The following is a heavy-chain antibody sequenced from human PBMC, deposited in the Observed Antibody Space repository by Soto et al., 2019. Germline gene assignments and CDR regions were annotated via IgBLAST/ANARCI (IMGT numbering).Heavy chain of an antibody. CDR1: GFTVNSHY. Sequence: EVQLVESGGGLIQPGGSLRLSCAASGFTVNSHYMTWVRQAPGKGLEWVSIMYSGGSIYYADSVKGRFTLSRDNSKNTLYLQINSLRAEDTAVYYCARAPYSGSYGSGHDAFDIWGQGTVVTVSS. CDR2: MYSGGSI. D-gene: IGHD1-26*01. V-gene: IGHV3-53*01. CDR3: ARAPYSGSYGSGHDAFDI. J-gene: IGHJ3*02.